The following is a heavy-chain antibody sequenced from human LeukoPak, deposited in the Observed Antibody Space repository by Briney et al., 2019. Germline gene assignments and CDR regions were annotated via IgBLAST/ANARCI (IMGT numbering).Heavy chain of an antibody. CDR3: AARRTLAYCGGDCPYYYYGMDV. D-gene: IGHD2-21*02. Sequence: GGSLRLSCAASGFTFSSYAMHWVRQAPGKGLEWVAVISYDGSNKYYADSVKGRFTISRDNSKNTLYLQMNGLRAEDTAVYYCAARRTLAYCGGDCPYYYYGMDVWGQGTTVTVSS. V-gene: IGHV3-30-3*01. CDR2: ISYDGSNK. J-gene: IGHJ6*02. CDR1: GFTFSSYA.